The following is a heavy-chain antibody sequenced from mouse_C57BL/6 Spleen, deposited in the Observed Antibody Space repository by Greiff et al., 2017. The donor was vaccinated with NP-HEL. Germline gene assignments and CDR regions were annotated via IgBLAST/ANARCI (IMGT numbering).Heavy chain of an antibody. V-gene: IGHV5-17*01. CDR2: ISSGSSTI. J-gene: IGHJ4*01. CDR1: GFTFSDYG. D-gene: IGHD1-1*01. CDR3: AIGSSYDYAMDY. Sequence: EVQRVESGGGLVKPGGSLKLSCAASGFTFSDYGMHWVRQAPEKGLEWVAYISSGSSTIYYADTVKGRFTISRDNAKNTLFLQMTSLRSEDPAMYYCAIGSSYDYAMDYWGQGTSVTVSS.